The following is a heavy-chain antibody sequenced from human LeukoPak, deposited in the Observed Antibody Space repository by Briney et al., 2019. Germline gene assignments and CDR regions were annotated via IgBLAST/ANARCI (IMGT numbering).Heavy chain of an antibody. CDR1: GYSFTSYW. Sequence: GESLKISCKGSGYSFTSYWIGWVRQMPGKGLEWMGIIYPGDSDTRYSPSFQGQVTISADKSISTAYLQWSSLKASDTAMYYCARRTSRSLTRHAFDIWGQGTMVTVSS. CDR3: ARRTSRSLTRHAFDI. V-gene: IGHV5-51*01. D-gene: IGHD1/OR15-1a*01. J-gene: IGHJ3*02. CDR2: IYPGDSDT.